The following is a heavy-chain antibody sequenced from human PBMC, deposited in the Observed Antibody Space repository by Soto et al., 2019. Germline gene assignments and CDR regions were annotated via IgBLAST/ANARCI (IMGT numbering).Heavy chain of an antibody. J-gene: IGHJ4*02. CDR2: IYYSGST. V-gene: IGHV4-59*01. Sequence: GTLALTVPVSGGSIISYYWSWIRQPPGKGLEWIGYIYYSGSTNYNPSLKSRVTISVDTSKNQFSLKLSSVTAADTAVYYCARAQRMDGSGSYYDYWGQGTLVTVSS. D-gene: IGHD3-10*01. CDR1: GGSIISYY. CDR3: ARAQRMDGSGSYYDY.